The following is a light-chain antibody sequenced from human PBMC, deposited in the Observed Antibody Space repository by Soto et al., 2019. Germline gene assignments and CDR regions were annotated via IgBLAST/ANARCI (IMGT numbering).Light chain of an antibody. CDR1: QSIRSNY. V-gene: IGKV3-20*01. Sequence: EIVLTQSPGTLSLSPGERATLSCRASQSIRSNYLAWYQQKPGQAPRLLIYGASSRATGIQDRFSGSGSGTDFTLTISRLEPEDFAVYYCQQYGNSPTFGQGTKVEIK. CDR2: GAS. CDR3: QQYGNSPT. J-gene: IGKJ1*01.